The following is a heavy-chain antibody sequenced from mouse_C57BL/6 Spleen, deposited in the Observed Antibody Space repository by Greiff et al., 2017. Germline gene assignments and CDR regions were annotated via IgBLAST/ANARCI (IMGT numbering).Heavy chain of an antibody. D-gene: IGHD3-2*02. CDR3: ARGGLDSSGYYAMDY. J-gene: IGHJ4*01. CDR2: IYPGDGDT. Sequence: QVQLQQSGPELVKPGASVKISCKASGYAFSSSWMNWVKQRPGKGLEWIGRIYPGDGDTNYNGKFKGKATLTADNSSSTAYMQLSSLTSEDSAVYFCARGGLDSSGYYAMDYWGQGPSVTVAS. CDR1: GYAFSSSW. V-gene: IGHV1-82*01.